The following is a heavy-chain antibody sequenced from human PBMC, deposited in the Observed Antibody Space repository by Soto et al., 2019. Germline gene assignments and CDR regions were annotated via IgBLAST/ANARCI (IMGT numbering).Heavy chain of an antibody. J-gene: IGHJ4*02. D-gene: IGHD4-4*01. CDR3: ARHSNRNYGLYYFDF. V-gene: IGHV4-59*08. Sequence: SDTLSLTCTVSGGSVSIYYWGWIRQPPGKALEWIGYIYYSGSTKYNPSLKSRVTMSVDTSNNQFSLSVSSVTAADTAVYYCARHSNRNYGLYYFDFWGLGAPVTVSS. CDR2: IYYSGST. CDR1: GGSVSIYY.